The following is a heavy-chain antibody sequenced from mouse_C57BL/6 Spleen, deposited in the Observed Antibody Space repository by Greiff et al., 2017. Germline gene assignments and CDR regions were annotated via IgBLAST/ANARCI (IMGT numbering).Heavy chain of an antibody. D-gene: IGHD2-5*01. CDR2: IYPSDSET. CDR1: GYTFTSYW. V-gene: IGHV1-61*01. Sequence: QVQLKQSGAELVRPGSSVKLSCKASGYTFTSYWMDWVKQRPGQGLEWIGNIYPSDSETHYNQKFKDKSTLTVDKSSSTAYMQLSSLTSEDSAVYYCARSYSNYGLFAYWGQGTLVTVSA. CDR3: ARSYSNYGLFAY. J-gene: IGHJ3*01.